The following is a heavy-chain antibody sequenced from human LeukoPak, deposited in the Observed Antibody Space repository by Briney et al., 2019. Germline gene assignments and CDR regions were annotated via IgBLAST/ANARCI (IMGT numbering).Heavy chain of an antibody. CDR2: IYYGGTT. V-gene: IGHV4-59*01. D-gene: IGHD5-12*01. CDR1: GDPISSYY. J-gene: IGHJ4*02. Sequence: SETLSLTCTVSGDPISSYYWSWIRQPPGKGLEWIGYIYYGGTTNYNPSLKSRVTISVDPSKNQFSLNLNPVTAADTAVYYCARDGYGTTGLDYWGQGALVTVSS. CDR3: ARDGYGTTGLDY.